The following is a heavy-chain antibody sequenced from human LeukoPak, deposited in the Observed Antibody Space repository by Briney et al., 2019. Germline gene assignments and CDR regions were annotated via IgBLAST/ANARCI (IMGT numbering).Heavy chain of an antibody. D-gene: IGHD3-22*01. V-gene: IGHV3-48*04. J-gene: IGHJ4*02. CDR3: ARCSPNYYDSSGYYSHFDY. CDR1: GFTFTTYS. Sequence: GGSLRLSCAASGFTFTTYSMNWVRQAPGKGLEWVSYISSSSSTIFYADSVKGRFTISRDNANYSLYLQMNSLRAEDTAVYYCARCSPNYYDSSGYYSHFDYWGQGTLVTVSS. CDR2: ISSSSSTI.